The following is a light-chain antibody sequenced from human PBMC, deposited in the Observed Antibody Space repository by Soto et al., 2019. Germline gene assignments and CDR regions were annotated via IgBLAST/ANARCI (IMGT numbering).Light chain of an antibody. V-gene: IGLV2-8*01. CDR2: EVR. CDR3: SSYAGNNNLL. Sequence: QSALTQPASVSGSPGQSITISCTGTSSDVGGYNYVSWYQQHPGKAPKLMIYEVRERPSGVPDRFSGSKSGNTASLTVSGLQAEDEAEYYCSSYAGNNNLLFGGGTKLTVL. CDR1: SSDVGGYNY. J-gene: IGLJ2*01.